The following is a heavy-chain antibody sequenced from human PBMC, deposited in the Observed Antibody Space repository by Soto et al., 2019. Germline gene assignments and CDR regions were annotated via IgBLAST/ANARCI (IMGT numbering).Heavy chain of an antibody. V-gene: IGHV4-39*01. CDR2: IYYSGST. D-gene: IGHD3-10*01. CDR1: GGSISSSGYY. CDR3: ASLRAGARTFSFDY. Sequence: SETLSLTCTVSGGSISSSGYYWGWIRQPPGKRLEWIGSIYYSGSTYYNPSLKSRVTISVDTSKNQFSLKLSSVTAADTAVYYCASLRAGARTFSFDYWGQGTLVTGSS. J-gene: IGHJ4*02.